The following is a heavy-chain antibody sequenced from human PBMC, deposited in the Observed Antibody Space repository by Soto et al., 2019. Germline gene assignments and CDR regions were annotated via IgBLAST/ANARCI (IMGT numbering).Heavy chain of an antibody. Sequence: ASVKVACKGSGYTFTSYVMLWVRQAPGQRLEWMGWINAGNGNTKYSQKFQGRVTITRDTSASTAYMELSSLRSEDTAVYYCARDCSGGSCYFFDPWGQGTLVTVSS. CDR1: GYTFTSYV. D-gene: IGHD2-15*01. CDR2: INAGNGNT. CDR3: ARDCSGGSCYFFDP. J-gene: IGHJ5*02. V-gene: IGHV1-3*01.